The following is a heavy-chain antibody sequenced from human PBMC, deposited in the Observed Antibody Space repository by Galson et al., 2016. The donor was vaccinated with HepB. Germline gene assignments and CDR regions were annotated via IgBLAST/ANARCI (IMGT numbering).Heavy chain of an antibody. D-gene: IGHD3-16*02. CDR3: AREGAGYTSDFDS. CDR2: INYSGDNT. J-gene: IGHJ4*02. V-gene: IGHV3-23*01. CDR1: GFTFINFA. Sequence: SLRLSCAASGFTFINFAMSWVRQAPGKGLEWVSDINYSGDNTLYADSVKGRFTISRDNSKNTLYLQMNSLRTEDTAMYFCAREGAGYTSDFDSWGQGTLVTVSS.